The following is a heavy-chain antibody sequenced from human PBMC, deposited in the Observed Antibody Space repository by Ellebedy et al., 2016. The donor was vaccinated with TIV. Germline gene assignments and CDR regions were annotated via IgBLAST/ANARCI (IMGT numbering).Heavy chain of an antibody. D-gene: IGHD3-10*01. Sequence: GGSLRLSXAVSGFTFRNYWMTWVRQAPGKGLVWVSGINSDGSRTSYAGSVKGRLTISRDNAENTLYLQMNSLRAEDTAVYYCATWDGTMVKKWGQGTLVTVSS. CDR2: INSDGSRT. J-gene: IGHJ4*02. CDR1: GFTFRNYW. V-gene: IGHV3-74*01. CDR3: ATWDGTMVKK.